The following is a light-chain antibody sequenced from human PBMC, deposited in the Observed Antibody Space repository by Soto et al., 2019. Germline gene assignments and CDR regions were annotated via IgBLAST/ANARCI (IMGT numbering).Light chain of an antibody. J-gene: IGLJ2*01. CDR3: NSYAGGDSFNVI. CDR1: SSDIGAYNY. V-gene: IGLV2-8*01. CDR2: DVT. Sequence: QSALTQPPSASGSPGQSVTISCTGTSSDIGAYNYVSWYQQYPGKAPKVMIYDVTKRPSGVPDRFSGSKSGNTASLTVSGLRADDEAVYYCNSYAGGDSFNVIFGGGTKVTVL.